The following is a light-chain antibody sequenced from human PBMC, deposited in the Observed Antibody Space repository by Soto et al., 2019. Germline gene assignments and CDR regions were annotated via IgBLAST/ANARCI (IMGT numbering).Light chain of an antibody. J-gene: IGKJ4*01. Sequence: EIVMTQSPASLSVSPGERATLSCRASQYVISNLAWYQQKPGQAPRLLIYGASTRATGIPVRFSGSGSGTDFTLTISRLEPEDFALYYCQQYATSPLTFRGGTKVDIK. CDR2: GAS. V-gene: IGKV3-15*01. CDR1: QYVISN. CDR3: QQYATSPLT.